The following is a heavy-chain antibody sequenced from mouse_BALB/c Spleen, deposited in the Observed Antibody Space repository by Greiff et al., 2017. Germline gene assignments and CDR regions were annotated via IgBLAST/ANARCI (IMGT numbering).Heavy chain of an antibody. Sequence: DVMLVESGGGLVQPGGSMKLSCVASGFTFSNYWMNWVRQSPEKGLEWVAEIRLKSNNYSTHYAESVKGRFTISRDDSKSSFYLPMNNLRAEATGIYYCTRRDIDDVGLAYWGQGTLVTVAA. CDR3: TRRDIDDVGLAY. CDR2: IRLKSNNYST. V-gene: IGHV6-6*02. D-gene: IGHD1-3*01. CDR1: GFTFSNYW. J-gene: IGHJ3*01.